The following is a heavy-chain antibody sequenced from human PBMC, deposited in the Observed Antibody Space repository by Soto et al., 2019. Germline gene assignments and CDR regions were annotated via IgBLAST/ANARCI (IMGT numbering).Heavy chain of an antibody. CDR2: INSDGSST. Sequence: EVQLVESGGGLVQPGGSLRLSCAASGFTFSSYWMHWVRQAPGKGLVWVSRINSDGSSTSYADSVKGRFTISRDNAKNTLYLQMNSVRAEDTAVYYCARGSYYYGSGSYVNYWGQGTLVTVSS. CDR1: GFTFSSYW. D-gene: IGHD3-10*01. J-gene: IGHJ4*02. CDR3: ARGSYYYGSGSYVNY. V-gene: IGHV3-74*01.